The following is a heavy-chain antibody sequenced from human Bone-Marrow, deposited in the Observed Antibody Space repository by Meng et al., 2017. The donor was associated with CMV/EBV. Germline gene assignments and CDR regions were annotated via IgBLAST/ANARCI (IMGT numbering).Heavy chain of an antibody. J-gene: IGHJ4*02. D-gene: IGHD3-16*01. Sequence: GGSLRLSCAASGFSFSDYAMTWVRQAPGKGLEWISAVSASADRTYYGDSVKGRFTISRDNSKNTVYLQMTSLKAEDTAVYHCAKAIEARYAGHFDSWGQGTVVTVSS. CDR2: VSASADRT. V-gene: IGHV3-23*01. CDR3: AKAIEARYAGHFDS. CDR1: GFSFSDYA.